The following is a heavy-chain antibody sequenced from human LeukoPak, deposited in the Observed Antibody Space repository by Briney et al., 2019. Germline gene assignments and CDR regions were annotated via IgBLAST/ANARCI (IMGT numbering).Heavy chain of an antibody. Sequence: PSETPSLTCAVYGGSFSGYYWSWIRQPPGKGLEWIGEINHSGSTNYNPSLKSRVTISVDTSKNQFSLKLSSVTAADTAVYYCARGNSSGYYYPPPPDYWGQGTLVTVSS. J-gene: IGHJ4*02. V-gene: IGHV4-34*01. CDR2: INHSGST. CDR3: ARGNSSGYYYPPPPDY. D-gene: IGHD3-22*01. CDR1: GGSFSGYY.